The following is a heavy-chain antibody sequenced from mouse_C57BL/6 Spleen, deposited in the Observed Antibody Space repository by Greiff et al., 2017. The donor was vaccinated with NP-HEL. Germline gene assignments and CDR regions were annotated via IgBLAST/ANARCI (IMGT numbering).Heavy chain of an antibody. CDR1: GFTFSSYT. J-gene: IGHJ4*01. CDR3: ARHPPGAMDY. CDR2: ISGGGGNT. V-gene: IGHV5-9*04. Sequence: EVQRVESGGGLVKPGGSLKLSCAASGFTFSSYTMSWVRQTPEKRLEWVATISGGGGNTYYPDSVKGRFTISRDNAKNTLYLQMSSLRSEDTAMYYCARHPPGAMDYWGQGTSVTVSS.